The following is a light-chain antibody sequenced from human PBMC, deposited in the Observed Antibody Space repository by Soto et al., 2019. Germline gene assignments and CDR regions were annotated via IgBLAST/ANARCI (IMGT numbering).Light chain of an antibody. J-gene: IGKJ1*01. CDR2: GAS. CDR3: QQYGSSPRT. V-gene: IGKV3-20*01. CDR1: QSVSNNY. Sequence: EIVLTQSPGTLSLSPGERATLYCRASQSVSNNYLAWYQQKPGQAPTLLIYGASSRATGIPDRFSGSGSGTDFTLTISRLEPEDFAVYYCQQYGSSPRTFGQGTKVDI.